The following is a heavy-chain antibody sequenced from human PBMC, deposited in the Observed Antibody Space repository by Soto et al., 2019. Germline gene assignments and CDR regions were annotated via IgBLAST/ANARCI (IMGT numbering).Heavy chain of an antibody. CDR2: IYSGGST. CDR1: GFTVSSNY. J-gene: IGHJ6*03. Sequence: GGSLRLSCAASGFTVSSNYMSWVRQAPGKGLEWVSVIYSGGSTYYADSVKGRFTISRHNSKNTLYLQMNSLRAEDTAVYYCARGGEPTHYYYYMDVWGKGTTVTVSS. V-gene: IGHV3-53*04. D-gene: IGHD2-21*01. CDR3: ARGGEPTHYYYYMDV.